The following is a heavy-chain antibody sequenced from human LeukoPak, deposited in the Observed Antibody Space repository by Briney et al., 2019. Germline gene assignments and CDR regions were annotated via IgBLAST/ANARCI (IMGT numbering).Heavy chain of an antibody. Sequence: GGSLRLSCAVSGCTFNTYSMNWVRQAPGKGLEWISSISVDSNYLYYVDSLRGRFTVSRDNTKNSLYLQMNSLRAEDTAVYYCARLVVVVPAAIGLWPSMFFDYWGQRTLVTVSS. CDR2: ISVDSNYL. D-gene: IGHD2-2*02. J-gene: IGHJ4*02. CDR1: GCTFNTYS. V-gene: IGHV3-21*01. CDR3: ARLVVVVPAAIGLWPSMFFDY.